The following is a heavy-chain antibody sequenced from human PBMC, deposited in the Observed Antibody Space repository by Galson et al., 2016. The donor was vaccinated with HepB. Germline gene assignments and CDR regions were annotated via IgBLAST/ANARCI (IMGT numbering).Heavy chain of an antibody. CDR3: ARVGVVPSENMDV. Sequence: SVKVSCKASEDTFSGYYMHWVRQAPGQGLEWMRWIYPITGGTKYAQKFQGRVSMTTDTSISTAYMEMRGLKYDDTAIYYCARVGVVPSENMDVWGRGTTVTVSS. D-gene: IGHD3-16*01. CDR1: EDTFSGYY. CDR2: IYPITGGT. J-gene: IGHJ6*03. V-gene: IGHV1-2*02.